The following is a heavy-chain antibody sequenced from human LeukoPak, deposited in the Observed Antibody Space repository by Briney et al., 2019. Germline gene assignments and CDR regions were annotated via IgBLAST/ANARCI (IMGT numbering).Heavy chain of an antibody. CDR3: AKDHRVRYDILTGHDY. V-gene: IGHV3-30*18. Sequence: PGRSLRLSCAASGFTFSSYGMHWVRQAPGKGLEWVAVISYDGSNKYYADSVKGRFTISRDNSKNTPYLQMNSLRAEDTAVYYCAKDHRVRYDILTGHDYWGQGTLVTVSS. CDR2: ISYDGSNK. D-gene: IGHD3-9*01. J-gene: IGHJ4*02. CDR1: GFTFSSYG.